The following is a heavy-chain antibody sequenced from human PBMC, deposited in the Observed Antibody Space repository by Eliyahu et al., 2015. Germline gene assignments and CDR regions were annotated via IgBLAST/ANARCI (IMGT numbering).Heavy chain of an antibody. CDR1: GFXXSSYW. CDR3: ARDFGAATVTKDDY. V-gene: IGHV3-7*03. Sequence: EVQLVESGGGLVQPGGSLXLSCAAXGFXXSSYWMSWVRQAPGKGLEWVANIKQDGSEKYYVDSVKGRFTISRDNAKNSLYLQMNSLRAEDTAVYYCARDFGAATVTKDDYWGQGTPVTVSS. CDR2: IKQDGSEK. J-gene: IGHJ4*02. D-gene: IGHD4-17*01.